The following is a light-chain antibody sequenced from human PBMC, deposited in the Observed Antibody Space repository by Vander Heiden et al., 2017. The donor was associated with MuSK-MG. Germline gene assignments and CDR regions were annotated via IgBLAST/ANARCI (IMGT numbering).Light chain of an antibody. CDR1: SSNIGAGYD. V-gene: IGLV1-40*01. CDR3: QSYDSSLSGLGV. CDR2: GNS. J-gene: IGLJ2*01. Sequence: SVLTQPPSVSGAPGQRVTISCTGSSSNIGAGYDVHWYQQRPGTAPKLLIYGNSNRPSGGPDRFSGSKSGTSASLAITGLQAEDEADYYCQSYDSSLSGLGVFGGGTKLTVL.